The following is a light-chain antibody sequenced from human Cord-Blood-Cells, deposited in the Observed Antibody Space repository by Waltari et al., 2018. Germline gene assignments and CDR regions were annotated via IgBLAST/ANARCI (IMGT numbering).Light chain of an antibody. V-gene: IGKV1-39*01. J-gene: IGKJ3*01. CDR2: AAS. CDR1: QSISSH. CDR3: QQSYSTPFT. Sequence: DIQMTQSPSSLSASVGDRVTITCRASQSISSHLNCYQQKPGKAPTLLIYAASSLQSGVPSRFSGSGSGTEFTLTIRSLQPEDFATYYCQQSYSTPFTFGPGTKVDIK.